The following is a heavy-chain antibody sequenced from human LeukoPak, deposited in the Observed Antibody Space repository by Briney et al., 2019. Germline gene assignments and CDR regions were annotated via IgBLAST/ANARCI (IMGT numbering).Heavy chain of an antibody. CDR2: IIPIFGTA. CDR1: GGTFISYA. J-gene: IGHJ6*03. V-gene: IGHV1-69*05. CDR3: ARGEGTTGTTDYYYYMDV. D-gene: IGHD1-1*01. Sequence: ASVKVSCKASGGTFISYAISWVRQAPGQGLEWMGGIIPIFGTANYAQKFQGRVTITTDESTSTAYMELSSLRSEDTAVYYCARGEGTTGTTDYYYYMDVWGKGTTVTVSS.